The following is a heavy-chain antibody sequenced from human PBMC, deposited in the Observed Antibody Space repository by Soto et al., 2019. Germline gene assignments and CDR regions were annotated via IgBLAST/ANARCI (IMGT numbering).Heavy chain of an antibody. CDR3: AHTKWGLSLTS. J-gene: IGHJ4*02. D-gene: IGHD3-16*01. CDR2: IYNSVST. CDR1: GDSISSYY. Sequence: QVQLQESGPGLVKPSETLSLTCSVYGDSISSYYWSWIRQPPGKGLEWIGCIYNSVSTTYNPSLRRRVTISQDTSKNQFPRGLGIVSAVDRAVFSGAHTKWGLSLTSGGQGTLVPV. V-gene: IGHV4-59*01.